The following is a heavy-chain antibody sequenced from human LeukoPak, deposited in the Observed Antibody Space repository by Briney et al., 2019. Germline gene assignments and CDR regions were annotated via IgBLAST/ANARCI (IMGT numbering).Heavy chain of an antibody. CDR3: ARDQDL. J-gene: IGHJ5*02. V-gene: IGHV3-21*01. CDR2: ISSGSTYI. CDR1: GFTFSSYS. Sequence: GSLRLSCAASGFTFSSYSMNWVRQAPGKGLEWLSSISSGSTYIYYADSVKGRFTISRDNAKNSLYLQMNSLRAEDTAVYYCARDQDLWGQGGLVTVSS.